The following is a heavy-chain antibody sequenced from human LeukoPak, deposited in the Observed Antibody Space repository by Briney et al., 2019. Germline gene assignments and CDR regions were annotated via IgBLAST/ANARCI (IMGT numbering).Heavy chain of an antibody. D-gene: IGHD5-18*01. CDR1: GFTFSGSA. CDR2: IRSKANSYAT. CDR3: TRAEYSYGYY. J-gene: IGHJ4*02. V-gene: IGHV3-73*01. Sequence: GGSLRLSCAASGFTFSGSAMHWVRQASGKGLEWVGRIRSKANSYATAYAASVKGRFTISRDDSKNTAYLQMNSLKTEDTAVYYCTRAEYSYGYYWGQGTLVTVSS.